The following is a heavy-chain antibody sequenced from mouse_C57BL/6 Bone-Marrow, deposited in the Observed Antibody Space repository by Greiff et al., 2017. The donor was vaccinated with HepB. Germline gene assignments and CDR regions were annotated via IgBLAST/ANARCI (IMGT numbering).Heavy chain of an antibody. Sequence: VQLQQPGAELVKPGASVKLSCTASGFTFTGYCMHWVKQRPGQGLEWIGRIDPADSDTKYDPKFQGKATLTVDTSSSTAYMQLSSLTSEDSAVYYCARSGGDSGYWWFDDWGTGTTVTVSS. CDR2: IDPADSDT. CDR3: ARSGGDSGYWWFDD. CDR1: GFTFTGYC. J-gene: IGHJ1*03. D-gene: IGHD3-1*01. V-gene: IGHV1-69*02.